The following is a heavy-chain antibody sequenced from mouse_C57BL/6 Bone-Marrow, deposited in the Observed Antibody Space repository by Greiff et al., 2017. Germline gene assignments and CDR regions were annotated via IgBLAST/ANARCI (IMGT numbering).Heavy chain of an antibody. CDR3: TTPFYYGSSFYWYFDV. CDR1: GFNIKDDY. V-gene: IGHV14-4*01. J-gene: IGHJ1*03. Sequence: VQLQQSGAELVRPGASVKLSCTASGFNIKDDYMHWVKQRPEQGLEWIGWIDPENGDTEYASKFQGKAPITADTSSNTAYLQLSSLTSEDTAVYYCTTPFYYGSSFYWYFDVWGTGTTVTVSS. D-gene: IGHD1-1*01. CDR2: IDPENGDT.